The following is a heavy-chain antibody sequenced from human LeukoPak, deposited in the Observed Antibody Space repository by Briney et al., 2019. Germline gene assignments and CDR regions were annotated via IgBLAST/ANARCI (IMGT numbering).Heavy chain of an antibody. CDR2: IIPIFGTA. V-gene: IGHV1-69*05. CDR1: GGTFSSYA. J-gene: IGHJ1*01. CDR3: ARGYSSSWYAEYFQH. D-gene: IGHD6-13*01. Sequence: SVKVSCKASGGTFSSYAISWVRQAPGQGLEWMGRIIPIFGTANYAQKFQGRVTITTDESTSTAYMELSSLRSEDTAVYYCARGYSSSWYAEYFQHWGQGTLVTVSS.